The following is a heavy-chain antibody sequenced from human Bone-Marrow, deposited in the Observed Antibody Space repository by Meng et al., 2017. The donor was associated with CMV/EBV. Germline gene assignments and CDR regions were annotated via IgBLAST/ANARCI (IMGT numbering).Heavy chain of an antibody. J-gene: IGHJ6*02. D-gene: IGHD6-13*01. CDR1: GGSISSSNW. V-gene: IGHV4-4*02. CDR3: ARGTTGYSSSWLYYYGMDV. CDR2: IYHSGST. Sequence: GSLRLSCAVSGGSISSSNWWSWVRQPPGKGLEWIGEIYHSGSTNYNPSLKSRVTISVDTSKNQFSLKLSSVTAADTAVYYCARGTTGYSSSWLYYYGMDVWGQGTTVTVSS.